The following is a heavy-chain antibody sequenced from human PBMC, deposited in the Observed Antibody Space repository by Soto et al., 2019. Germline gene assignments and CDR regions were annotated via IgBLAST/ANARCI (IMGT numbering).Heavy chain of an antibody. CDR2: ISGSGDRT. CDR1: GFTFSSSA. J-gene: IGHJ1*01. D-gene: IGHD4-17*01. V-gene: IGHV3-23*01. Sequence: PGGSLRLSCAGAGFTFSSSAMSWVRQAPGKGPEWVSGISGSGDRTYYSDSLKGRFTISRDNSKNTLYLQMNTLRAEDTAVYYCAKDHPRGDYKKVYFQHWGQGTLVTVSS. CDR3: AKDHPRGDYKKVYFQH.